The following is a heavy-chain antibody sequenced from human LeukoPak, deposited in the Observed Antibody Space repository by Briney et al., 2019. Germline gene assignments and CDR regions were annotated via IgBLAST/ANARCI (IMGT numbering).Heavy chain of an antibody. Sequence: ASVKVSCKVSGYTLTELSMHWVRQAPGKGLEWMGGFDPVDGETIYAQKFQGRVTMTEDTSTDTAYMELSSLRSEDTAVYYCATDRVDSSSWWGAGYYYGMDVWGQGTTVTVSS. CDR3: ATDRVDSSSWWGAGYYYGMDV. D-gene: IGHD6-13*01. V-gene: IGHV1-24*01. J-gene: IGHJ6*02. CDR1: GYTLTELS. CDR2: FDPVDGET.